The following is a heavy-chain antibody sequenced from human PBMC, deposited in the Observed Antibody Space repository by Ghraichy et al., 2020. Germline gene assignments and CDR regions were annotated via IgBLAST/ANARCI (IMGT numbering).Heavy chain of an antibody. CDR2: IIPIFGTA. Sequence: SVKVSCKASGGTFSSYAISWVRQAPGQGLEWMGGIIPIFGTANYTQKFQGRVTITADESTSTAYMELSSLRSEDTAVYYCASPTMCSSTSCYSPSYYYYGMDVWGQGTTVTVSS. CDR3: ASPTMCSSTSCYSPSYYYYGMDV. V-gene: IGHV1-69*13. D-gene: IGHD2-2*02. J-gene: IGHJ6*02. CDR1: GGTFSSYA.